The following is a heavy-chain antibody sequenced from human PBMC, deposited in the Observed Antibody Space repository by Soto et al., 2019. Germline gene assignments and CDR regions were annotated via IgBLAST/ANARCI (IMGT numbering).Heavy chain of an antibody. CDR2: IYHSGST. Sequence: PSETLSLTCAVSGYSISSGYYWGWIRQPPGKGLEWIGSIYHSGSTYYNASLKSRVTISVDTSKNQFSLKLTSVTDADTAAYYCASGIDSYYAMDVWGQGTTVTVSS. CDR1: GYSISSGYY. CDR3: ASGIDSYYAMDV. J-gene: IGHJ6*01. V-gene: IGHV4-38-2*01.